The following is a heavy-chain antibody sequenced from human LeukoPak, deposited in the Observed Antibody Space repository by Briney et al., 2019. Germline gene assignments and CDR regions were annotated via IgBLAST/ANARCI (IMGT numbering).Heavy chain of an antibody. J-gene: IGHJ4*02. CDR2: IYYSGST. V-gene: IGHV4-39*01. CDR3: ARHHYYDSSGLFDY. D-gene: IGHD3-22*01. CDR1: GGSISSSSYY. Sequence: PSETLSLTCTVSGGSISSSSYYWSWIRQPPGKGLEWIGSIYYSGSTYYNPSLKSRVTISVDTSKNQFSLKLSSVTAADTAVYYCARHHYYDSSGLFDYWGQGTLSPSPQ.